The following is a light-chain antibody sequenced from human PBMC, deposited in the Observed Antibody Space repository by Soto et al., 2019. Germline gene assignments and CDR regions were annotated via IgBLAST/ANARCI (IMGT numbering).Light chain of an antibody. V-gene: IGKV3-15*01. CDR3: HEYNSGPRT. CDR1: QSVNSN. CDR2: GAS. J-gene: IGKJ1*01. Sequence: EIGMTQSPATLSVSPGERASLSCRASQSVNSNLACYQQKPGQAPRLLIYGASTRATAIPARVSGSGSGTAFTRTFASLPSGDFEVYYCHEYNSGPRTFGQGSKVEGK.